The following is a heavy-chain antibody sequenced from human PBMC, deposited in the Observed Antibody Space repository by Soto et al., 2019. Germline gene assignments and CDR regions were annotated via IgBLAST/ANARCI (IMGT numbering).Heavy chain of an antibody. CDR1: GDPITNYY. CDR3: ARAGTRSADHPTY. Sequence: VRLQESGPGLVEPSETLSLTCSVFGDPITNYYWSWIRQPAGKGLEWIGRIYSSGSANYNPSLKTRGNRSVDTSKNEVVLSVTAVTAADTAVYFCARAGTRSADHPTYWGQGIQVIVSS. D-gene: IGHD1-1*01. V-gene: IGHV4-4*07. J-gene: IGHJ4*02. CDR2: IYSSGSA.